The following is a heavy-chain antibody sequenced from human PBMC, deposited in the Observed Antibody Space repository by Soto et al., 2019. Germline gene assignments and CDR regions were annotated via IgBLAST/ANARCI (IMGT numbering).Heavy chain of an antibody. V-gene: IGHV1-3*01. Sequence: GASVKVSCKASGYTFTSYAMHWVRQAPGQGLEWMGWINAGNGNTKYSQKFQGRVTITRDTSASTAYMELSSLRSEDTAVYYCATTRHCSGGSCLNNAFDIWGQGTMVTVSS. CDR1: GYTFTSYA. CDR2: INAGNGNT. J-gene: IGHJ3*02. D-gene: IGHD2-15*01. CDR3: ATTRHCSGGSCLNNAFDI.